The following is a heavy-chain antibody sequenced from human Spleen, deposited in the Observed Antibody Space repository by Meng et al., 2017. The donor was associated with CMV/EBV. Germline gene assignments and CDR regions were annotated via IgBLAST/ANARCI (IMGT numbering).Heavy chain of an antibody. V-gene: IGHV3-21*04. CDR3: ARSRNTGGYYYYGMDV. J-gene: IGHJ6*02. CDR2: ISSSSSYI. Sequence: GGSLRLSCAASGFTFSSYSMNWVRQAPGKGLEWVSSISSSSSYIYYADSVKGRFTISRDNAKTSLYLQMNNLRAEDTAVYYCARSRNTGGYYYYGMDVWGQGTTVTVSS. CDR1: GFTFSSYS. D-gene: IGHD3-16*01.